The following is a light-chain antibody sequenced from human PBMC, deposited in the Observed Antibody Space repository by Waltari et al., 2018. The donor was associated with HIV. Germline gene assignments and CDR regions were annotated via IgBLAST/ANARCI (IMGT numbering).Light chain of an antibody. J-gene: IGKJ2*01. CDR3: QQSYSTPGYT. Sequence: DIQMTQSPSSLSASVGDRVTITCRASQSISTSLNWYQKKPGKAPKLLIYAASSLQSGVPSRFSGRGAGTDFTLTISSLQPEVFATYYCQQSYSTPGYTFGQGTKLEI. CDR1: QSISTS. V-gene: IGKV1-39*01. CDR2: AAS.